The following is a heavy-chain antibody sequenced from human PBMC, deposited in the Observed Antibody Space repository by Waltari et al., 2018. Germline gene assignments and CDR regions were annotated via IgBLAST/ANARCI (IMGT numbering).Heavy chain of an antibody. CDR2: ISYDGSVI. J-gene: IGHJ4*02. CDR1: GFTFSNYG. V-gene: IGHV3-30*03. Sequence: QVQLLESGGGVVQPGRSLRLSCAASGFTFSNYGMHWVRQAPGQGLGWVAFISYDGSVISYADAVKGRFTISRYNSKNTVYLQTNSLRAVDTAVYYCARGYSYGTRSIVAYWGQGTLVIVSS. D-gene: IGHD5-18*01. CDR3: ARGYSYGTRSIVAY.